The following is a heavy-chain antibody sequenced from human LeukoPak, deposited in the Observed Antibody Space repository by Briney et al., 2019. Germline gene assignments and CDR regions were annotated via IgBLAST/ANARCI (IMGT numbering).Heavy chain of an antibody. V-gene: IGHV1-18*01. J-gene: IGHJ5*02. CDR2: ISVYNGNT. CDR1: GYTFTSYG. CDR3: ARDHHYYDTSGYYSNWFDP. Sequence: GASVKVSCKASGYTFTSYGISWVRQAPGQGLEWMGWISVYNGNTNYAQELQGRVTMTTDTSTSTAYMELRSLRSDDTAVYFCARDHHYYDTSGYYSNWFDPWGQGTLVTVSS. D-gene: IGHD3-22*01.